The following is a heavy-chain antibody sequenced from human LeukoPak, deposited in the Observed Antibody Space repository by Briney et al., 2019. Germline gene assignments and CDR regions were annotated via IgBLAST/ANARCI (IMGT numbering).Heavy chain of an antibody. J-gene: IGHJ4*02. D-gene: IGHD3-10*01. CDR3: ARDGVREPYYYGSGSYYPFDY. CDR2: IYYSGST. V-gene: IGHV4-59*12. Sequence: SETLSLTCTVSGGSISSYYWSWIRQPPGKGLEWIGYIYYSGSTNYNPSLKSRVTISVDTSKNQFSLKLSSVTAADTAVYYCARDGVREPYYYGSGSYYPFDYWGQGTLVTVSS. CDR1: GGSISSYY.